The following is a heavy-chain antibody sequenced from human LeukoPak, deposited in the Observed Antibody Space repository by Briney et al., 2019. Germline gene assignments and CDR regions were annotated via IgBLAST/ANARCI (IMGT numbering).Heavy chain of an antibody. J-gene: IGHJ4*02. Sequence: PSETLSLTCTVSGGSFTSYYWSWIRQPPGKGLEWIGYAYTSRNTKYHPSLKSRVTISVDTSKNQFSLKLNSVTAADTAVYYCARHLSLAYFDSWGQGTLVTVSS. CDR3: ARHLSLAYFDS. V-gene: IGHV4-4*09. CDR1: GGSFTSYY. D-gene: IGHD3-3*02. CDR2: AYTSRNT.